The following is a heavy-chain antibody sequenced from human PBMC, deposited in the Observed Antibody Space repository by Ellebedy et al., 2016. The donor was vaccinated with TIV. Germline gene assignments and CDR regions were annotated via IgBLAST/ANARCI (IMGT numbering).Heavy chain of an antibody. V-gene: IGHV4-31*03. CDR2: IYYSGST. J-gene: IGHJ4*02. CDR1: GGSISSGGYY. Sequence: LRLXXTVSGGSISSGGYYWSWIRQHPGKGLEWIGYIYYSGSTYYNPSLKSRVTISVDTSKNQFSLKLSSVTAADTAVYYCARRGPHYVVNGYFDYWGQGTLVTVSS. D-gene: IGHD3-16*01. CDR3: ARRGPHYVVNGYFDY.